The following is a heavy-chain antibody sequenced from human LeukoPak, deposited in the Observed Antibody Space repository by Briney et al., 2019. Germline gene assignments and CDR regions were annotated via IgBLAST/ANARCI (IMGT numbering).Heavy chain of an antibody. J-gene: IGHJ3*02. CDR3: TTDSFRGSTYYDFWSGPRAFDI. CDR1: GFTFSSYA. CDR2: IKSKTDGGTT. V-gene: IGHV3-15*01. D-gene: IGHD3-3*01. Sequence: PGGSLRLSCAASGFTFSSYAMSWVRQAPGKGLEWVGRIKSKTDGGTTDYAAPVKGRFTISRDDSKNTLYLQMNSLKTEDTAVYYCTTDSFRGSTYYDFWSGPRAFDIWGQGTMVTVSS.